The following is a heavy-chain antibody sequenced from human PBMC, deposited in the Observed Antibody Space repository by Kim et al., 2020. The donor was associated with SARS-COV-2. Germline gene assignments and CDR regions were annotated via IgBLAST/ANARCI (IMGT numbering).Heavy chain of an antibody. D-gene: IGHD2-8*01. J-gene: IGHJ6*02. V-gene: IGHV3-66*01. Sequence: GGSLRLSCTASGFTFNSNYISWVRQAPGKGLEWVSLVYGDGPTYYADSVKGRFTISSDNSKTALYLQMKSLIAEDTAVYYCASDPGHPNGMGVWGQGTTVTVS. CDR1: GFTFNSNY. CDR2: VYGDGPT. CDR3: ASDPGHPNGMGV.